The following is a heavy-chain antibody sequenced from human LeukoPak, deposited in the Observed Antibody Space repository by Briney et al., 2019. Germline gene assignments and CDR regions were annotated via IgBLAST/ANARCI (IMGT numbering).Heavy chain of an antibody. CDR1: GYTFTSYY. CDR2: TNPSGGST. V-gene: IGHV1-46*01. D-gene: IGHD3-22*01. J-gene: IGHJ4*02. Sequence: ASVKVSCKASGYTFTSYYMHWVRQAPGQGLEWMGITNPSGGSTSYAQKFQGRVTMTRDTSTSTVYMELSSLRSEDTAVYYCAREGYYDSSGSATFDYWGQGTLVTVSS. CDR3: AREGYYDSSGSATFDY.